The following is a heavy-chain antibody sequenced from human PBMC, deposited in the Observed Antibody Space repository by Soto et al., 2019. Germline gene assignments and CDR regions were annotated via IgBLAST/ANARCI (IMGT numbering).Heavy chain of an antibody. CDR2: INPNSGGT. Sequence: ASVKVSCKASGYTFTGYYMHWVRQAPGQGLEWMGWINPNSGGTDYAQKFQGRVTMTRDASISTAYMELSRLRSDDTAVYYCGGGVLSGSYYNWFDPWGQGTLVTVSS. V-gene: IGHV1-2*02. CDR1: GYTFTGYY. J-gene: IGHJ5*02. D-gene: IGHD1-26*01. CDR3: GGGVLSGSYYNWFDP.